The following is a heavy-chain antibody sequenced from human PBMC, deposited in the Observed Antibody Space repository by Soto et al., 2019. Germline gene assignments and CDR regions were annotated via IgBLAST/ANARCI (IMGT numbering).Heavy chain of an antibody. CDR1: GFTFSSYD. CDR2: IGTAGDT. CDR3: ARVPFVAVDDRGGDYYYYGMDV. V-gene: IGHV3-13*01. D-gene: IGHD6-19*01. J-gene: IGHJ6*02. Sequence: GGSLRLSWAAAGFTFSSYDMHWVRQATGKGLEWVSAIGTAGDTYYPGSVKGRFTIPRENAKNSLYLQMNSLRAEDTAVYYCARVPFVAVDDRGGDYYYYGMDVWGQGTTVTVSS.